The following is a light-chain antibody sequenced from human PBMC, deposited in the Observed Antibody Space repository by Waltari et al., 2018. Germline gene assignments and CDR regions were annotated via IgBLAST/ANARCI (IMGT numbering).Light chain of an antibody. Sequence: QLVLTQSPSASASLGASVKLTCTLSSGHSSNVVAWLQQQPEKGPRYLMKVNSDGSHSQGDEIPDRFSGPSSGAERYLTISNLQSEDEADYYCQSGGHGTWVFGGGTKLTVL. CDR1: SGHSSNV. CDR2: VNSDGSH. J-gene: IGLJ3*02. V-gene: IGLV4-69*01. CDR3: QSGGHGTWV.